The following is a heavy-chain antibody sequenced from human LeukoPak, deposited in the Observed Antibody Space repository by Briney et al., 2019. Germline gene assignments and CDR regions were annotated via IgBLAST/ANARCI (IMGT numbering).Heavy chain of an antibody. V-gene: IGHV1-69*06. CDR3: ARAGHTDDDAMLHLRD. CDR2: IIPLFGKA. J-gene: IGHJ4*02. Sequence: SVKVSCKASGGTFNIYASTWVRQAPGQGLEGMGGIIPLFGKAKYAQKVQGRVSTNADKSTRTAYMELSRLRSEDPAVYYCARAGHTDDDAMLHLRDWGQGTLVTVSS. CDR1: GGTFNIYA. D-gene: IGHD3-16*01.